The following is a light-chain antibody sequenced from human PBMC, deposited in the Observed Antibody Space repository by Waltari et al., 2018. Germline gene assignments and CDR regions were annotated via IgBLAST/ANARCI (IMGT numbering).Light chain of an antibody. V-gene: IGLV2-14*01. Sequence: QSALTQPASVSESPGQSITISCTGTRSDVGGYNYVSWYQQPPGKAPKLMIYDVSKRPSGVSTRVSGSKSGNTASLTISGLQAEDEADYYCSSYTSSSPVVFGGGTKLTVL. J-gene: IGLJ2*01. CDR2: DVS. CDR3: SSYTSSSPVV. CDR1: RSDVGGYNY.